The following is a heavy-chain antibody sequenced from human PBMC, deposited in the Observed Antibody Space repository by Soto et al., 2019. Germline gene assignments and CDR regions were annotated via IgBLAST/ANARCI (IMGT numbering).Heavy chain of an antibody. V-gene: IGHV5-51*01. D-gene: IGHD6-19*01. J-gene: IGHJ4*02. CDR1: GYSFTNYW. Sequence: EVQLVQSGAEVKKPGESLKISCKGSGYSFTNYWIGWVRQMPGKGLEWMGIIYPDDSDTRYSPSFQGQVTISADKSISTAYLQWTSLKASDTAMYYCARQNEYSSVRYAWDSWGQGTLVTVSS. CDR3: ARQNEYSSVRYAWDS. CDR2: IYPDDSDT.